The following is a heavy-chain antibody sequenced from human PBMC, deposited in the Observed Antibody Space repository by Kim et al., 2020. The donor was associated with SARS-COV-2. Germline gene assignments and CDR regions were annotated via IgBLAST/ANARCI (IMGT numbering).Heavy chain of an antibody. J-gene: IGHJ3*02. CDR3: ARWGENSDYYDSSSPDAFDM. V-gene: IGHV1-69*13. Sequence: SVKVSCKASGGTFSSYAISWVRQAPGQGLEWMGGIIPIFGTANYAQKFQGRVTITADESTSTAYMELSSLRSEDTAVYYCARWGENSDYYDSSSPDAFDMWGQGTMVTVSS. CDR1: GGTFSSYA. CDR2: IIPIFGTA. D-gene: IGHD3-22*01.